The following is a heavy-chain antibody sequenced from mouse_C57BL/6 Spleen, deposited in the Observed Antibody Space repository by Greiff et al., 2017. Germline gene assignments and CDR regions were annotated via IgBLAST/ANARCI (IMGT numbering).Heavy chain of an antibody. V-gene: IGHV1-81*01. CDR3: ARSGEHYFDY. CDR1: GYTFTSYG. Sequence: VMLVESGAELARPGASVKLSCKASGYTFTSYGISWVKQRTGQGLEWIGEIYPRSGNTYYNEKFKGKATLTADKSSSTAYMELRSLTSEDSAVYFCARSGEHYFDYWGQGTTLTVSS. CDR2: IYPRSGNT. J-gene: IGHJ2*01. D-gene: IGHD3-2*02.